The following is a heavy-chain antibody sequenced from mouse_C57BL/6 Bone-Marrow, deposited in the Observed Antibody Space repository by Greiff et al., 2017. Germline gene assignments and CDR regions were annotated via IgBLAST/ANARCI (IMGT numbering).Heavy chain of an antibody. Sequence: QVLLQQPGAELVMPGASVKLSCKASGYTFTSYWMHWVQQRPGQGLEWIGAIDPSDSYTNYNHKFKGKFTLTVDKSSSTASMPLSSLTSADSAVYCCAIPYYYGSSRYAMESCGQGTSVTESS. D-gene: IGHD1-1*01. J-gene: IGHJ4*01. CDR3: AIPYYYGSSRYAMES. CDR1: GYTFTSYW. CDR2: IDPSDSYT. V-gene: IGHV1-69*01.